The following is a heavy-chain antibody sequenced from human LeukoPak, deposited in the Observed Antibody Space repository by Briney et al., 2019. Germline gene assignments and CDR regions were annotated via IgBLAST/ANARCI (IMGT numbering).Heavy chain of an antibody. CDR1: GGSISSNNYY. D-gene: IGHD6-19*01. V-gene: IGHV4-39*07. Sequence: SETLSLTCTVSGGSISSNNYYWGWIRQPPGKGLEWIGSIYYSGSTYYNPSLKSRVTISVDTSKNQFSLKLSSVTAADTAVYFCARTSSGWPGDYWGQGTLVTVSS. CDR2: IYYSGST. CDR3: ARTSSGWPGDY. J-gene: IGHJ4*02.